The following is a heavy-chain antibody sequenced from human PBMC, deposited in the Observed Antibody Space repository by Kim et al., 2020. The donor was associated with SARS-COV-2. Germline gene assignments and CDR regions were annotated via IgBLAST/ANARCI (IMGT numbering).Heavy chain of an antibody. CDR1: GYTFTSYA. V-gene: IGHV7-4-1*02. CDR2: INTNTGNP. CDR3: ARDGHMYYDFWSGYQDYYYYMDV. D-gene: IGHD3-3*01. J-gene: IGHJ6*03. Sequence: ASVKVSCKASGYTFTSYAMNWVRQAPGQGLEWMGWINTNTGNPTYAQGFTGRFVFSLDTSVSTAYLQISSLKAEDTAVYYCARDGHMYYDFWSGYQDYYYYMDVWGKGTTVTVSS.